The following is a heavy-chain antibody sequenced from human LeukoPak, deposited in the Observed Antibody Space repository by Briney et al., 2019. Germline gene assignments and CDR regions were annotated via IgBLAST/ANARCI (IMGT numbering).Heavy chain of an antibody. Sequence: ASVKVSCKASGYTFTGYYMHWVRQAPGQGLEWMGWINPNSGGTNYAQKFQGRVTMTRDTSISTAYMGLSRLRSDDTAVYYCARLGVAGTTLSDYWGQGTLVTVSS. CDR3: ARLGVAGTTLSDY. J-gene: IGHJ4*02. CDR2: INPNSGGT. V-gene: IGHV1-2*02. CDR1: GYTFTGYY. D-gene: IGHD6-19*01.